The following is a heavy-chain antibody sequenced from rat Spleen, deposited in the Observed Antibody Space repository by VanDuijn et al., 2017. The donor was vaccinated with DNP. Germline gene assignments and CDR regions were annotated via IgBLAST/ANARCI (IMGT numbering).Heavy chain of an antibody. V-gene: IGHV2S12*01. Sequence: QEQLKESGPGLVQPSQTLSLTCTVSRFSLPGYGVSWVRQPPGKGLEWIAAISSGGSTYYNSALRSRLSISRDTSKSQVFLKMNSLQTEDTATYYCARDPNWGDYWGQGVMVTVSS. CDR1: RFSLPGYG. CDR2: ISSGGST. CDR3: ARDPNWGDY. J-gene: IGHJ2*01. D-gene: IGHD5-1*01.